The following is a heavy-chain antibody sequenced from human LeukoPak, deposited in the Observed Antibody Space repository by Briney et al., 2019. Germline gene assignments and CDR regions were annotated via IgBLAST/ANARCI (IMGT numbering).Heavy chain of an antibody. V-gene: IGHV4-59*08. Sequence: SETLSLTCTVSDGSLSTYYWSWIRQPPGKELEWIGYIYYSGSTNYNPSLKSRVTMSVDTSKNQFSLKLSPVTAADTAVYYCARQGSVGLADAFDIWGQGTMVTVSS. J-gene: IGHJ3*02. CDR3: ARQGSVGLADAFDI. CDR1: DGSLSTYY. CDR2: IYYSGST. D-gene: IGHD6-19*01.